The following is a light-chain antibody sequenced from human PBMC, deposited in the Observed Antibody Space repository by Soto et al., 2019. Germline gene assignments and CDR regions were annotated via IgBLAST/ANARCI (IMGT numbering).Light chain of an antibody. CDR3: SSYAGSSIPVA. Sequence: QSALTQPPSASGSPGQSVTISCTGASSDVGGYNFVSWYQQNPGKAPKLMIYDVTKRPSGVPDRFSGSKSGNTASLTVSGLQVDDEDDYYCSSYAGSSIPVAFGGGTKVTVL. J-gene: IGLJ2*01. CDR2: DVT. CDR1: SSDVGGYNF. V-gene: IGLV2-8*01.